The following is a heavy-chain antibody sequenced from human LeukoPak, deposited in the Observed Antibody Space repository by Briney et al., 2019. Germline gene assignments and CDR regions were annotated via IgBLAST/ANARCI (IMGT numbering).Heavy chain of an antibody. CDR3: ARDYVWDAFDI. Sequence: GGSLILSCAASGFTVSSNYMSWVRQAPGKGLEWVSVIYSGGSTYYADSVKGRFTISRDNSKNTLYLQMNSLRAEDTAVYYCARDYVWDAFDIWGQGTMVSVSS. V-gene: IGHV3-66*01. J-gene: IGHJ3*02. CDR2: IYSGGST. D-gene: IGHD2-8*01. CDR1: GFTVSSNY.